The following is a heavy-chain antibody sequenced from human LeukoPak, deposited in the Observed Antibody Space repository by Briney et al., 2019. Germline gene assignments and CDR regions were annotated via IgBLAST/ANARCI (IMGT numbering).Heavy chain of an antibody. CDR3: ARDPQQQLILDY. CDR2: ISYDGSNK. J-gene: IGHJ4*02. Sequence: GGSLRLSCAASGFTFSSYAMHWVRQAPGKGLKWVAVISYDGSNKYYADSVKGRFTISRDNSKNTLYLQVNSLRAEDTAVYYCARDPQQQLILDYWGQGTLVTVSS. V-gene: IGHV3-30*04. CDR1: GFTFSSYA. D-gene: IGHD6-13*01.